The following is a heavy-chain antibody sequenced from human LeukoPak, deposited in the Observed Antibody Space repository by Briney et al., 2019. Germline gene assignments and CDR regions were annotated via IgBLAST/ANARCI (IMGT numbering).Heavy chain of an antibody. V-gene: IGHV1-8*02. Sequence: ASVKVSCKASGYTFTGYYMHWVRQAPGQGLEWMGWMNPNSGNTGYAQKFQGRVTMTRNTSISTAYMELSSLRSEDTAVYYCTVRGVIIRTPYYYYMDVWGKGTTVTISS. J-gene: IGHJ6*03. CDR3: TVRGVIIRTPYYYYMDV. D-gene: IGHD3-10*01. CDR2: MNPNSGNT. CDR1: GYTFTGYY.